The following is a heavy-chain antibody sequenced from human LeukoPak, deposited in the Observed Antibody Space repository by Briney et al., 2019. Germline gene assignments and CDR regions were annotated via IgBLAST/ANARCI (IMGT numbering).Heavy chain of an antibody. J-gene: IGHJ4*02. V-gene: IGHV1-2*02. CDR3: ARSYGGNSGHRN. D-gene: IGHD4-23*01. CDR1: GYTFTGYY. Sequence: ASVKVSCKASGYTFTGYYMHWVRQAPGQGLGWMGWINPNSGGTNYAQKFQGRVTMTRDTSISTAYMELSRLRSDDTAVYYCARSYGGNSGHRNWGQGTLVTVSS. CDR2: INPNSGGT.